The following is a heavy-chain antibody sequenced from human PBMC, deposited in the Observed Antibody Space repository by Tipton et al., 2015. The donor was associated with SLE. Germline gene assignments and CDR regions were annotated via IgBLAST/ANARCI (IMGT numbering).Heavy chain of an antibody. D-gene: IGHD6-25*01. Sequence: TLSLTCTVSGGSISSYYWSWIRQPPGKGLEWIGYIYYSGGTNYNPSLKSRVTISVDTSKNQFSLKLSSVTAADTAVYYCARGGVPIAFDIWGQGTMVTVSS. CDR2: IYYSGGT. CDR3: ARGGVPIAFDI. V-gene: IGHV4-59*12. CDR1: GGSISSYY. J-gene: IGHJ3*02.